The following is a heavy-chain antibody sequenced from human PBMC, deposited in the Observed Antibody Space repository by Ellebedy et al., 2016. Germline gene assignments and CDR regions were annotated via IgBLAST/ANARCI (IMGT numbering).Heavy chain of an antibody. V-gene: IGHV1-18*01. CDR3: AREVVVVPAAILYYYYMDV. CDR1: GYTFTTSG. CDR2: ISTYNGNT. D-gene: IGHD2-2*01. Sequence: ASVKVSCXASGYTFTTSGISWVRQAPGQGLEWMGWISTYNGNTNYAQKFQGRVTMTTDTSTSTAYMELSSLRSEDTAVYYCAREVVVVPAAILYYYYMDVWGKGTTVTVSS. J-gene: IGHJ6*03.